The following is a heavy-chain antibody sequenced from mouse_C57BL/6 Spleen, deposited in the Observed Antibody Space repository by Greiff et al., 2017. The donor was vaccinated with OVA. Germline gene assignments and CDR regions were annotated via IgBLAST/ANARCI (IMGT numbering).Heavy chain of an antibody. D-gene: IGHD4-1*01. CDR3: ARHSAGTEYYAMDY. CDR1: GFSLTSYG. Sequence: VMLVESGPGLVAPSQSLSITCTVSGFSLTSYGVHWVRQPPGKGLEWLVVIWSDGSTTYYSAPKSSLSISKDNTKSHVILKMNSLQTDDTAMYYWARHSAGTEYYAMDYWGQGTSVTVSS. J-gene: IGHJ4*01. V-gene: IGHV2-6-1*01. CDR2: IWSDGST.